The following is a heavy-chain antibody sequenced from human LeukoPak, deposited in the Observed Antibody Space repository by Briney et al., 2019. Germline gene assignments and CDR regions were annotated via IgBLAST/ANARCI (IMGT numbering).Heavy chain of an antibody. D-gene: IGHD3-22*01. V-gene: IGHV1-46*01. Sequence: ASVKVSCKASGYTFTSYYMHWVRQAPGQGLEWMGIINPSGGSTSYAQKFQGRVTMTRDMSTSTVYMELSSLRSEDTAVYYCARAGYYDSSGYRLFDYWGQGTLVTVSS. J-gene: IGHJ4*02. CDR1: GYTFTSYY. CDR3: ARAGYYDSSGYRLFDY. CDR2: INPSGGST.